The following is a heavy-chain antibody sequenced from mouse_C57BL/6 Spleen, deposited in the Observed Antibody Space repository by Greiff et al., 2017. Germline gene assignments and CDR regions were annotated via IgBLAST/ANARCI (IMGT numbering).Heavy chain of an antibody. D-gene: IGHD2-3*01. Sequence: QVQLKQPGAELVRPGTSVKLSCKASGYTFTSYWMHWVKQRPGQGLEWIGVIDPSDSYTNYNQKFKGKATLTVDTSSSTAYMQLSSLTSEDSAVYYCARGRDDGYYWYFDVWGTGTTVTVSS. V-gene: IGHV1-59*01. CDR3: ARGRDDGYYWYFDV. CDR2: IDPSDSYT. CDR1: GYTFTSYW. J-gene: IGHJ1*03.